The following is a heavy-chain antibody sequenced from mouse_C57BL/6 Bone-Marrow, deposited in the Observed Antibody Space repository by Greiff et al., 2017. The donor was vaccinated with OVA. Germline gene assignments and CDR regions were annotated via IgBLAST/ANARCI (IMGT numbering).Heavy chain of an antibody. Sequence: QVQLQQPGAELVMPGASVKLSCKASGYTFTSYWMHWVKQRPGQGLEWIGEIDPSDSYTNYNQKFKGKSTLTVDKSSSTAYMQLSSLTSEDSVVYYCAREEDGGFAYWGQGTLVTVAA. CDR1: GYTFTSYW. CDR2: IDPSDSYT. V-gene: IGHV1-69*01. J-gene: IGHJ3*01. CDR3: AREEDGGFAY.